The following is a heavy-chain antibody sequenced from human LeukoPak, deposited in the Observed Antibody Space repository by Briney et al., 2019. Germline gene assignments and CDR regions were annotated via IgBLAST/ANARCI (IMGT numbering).Heavy chain of an antibody. Sequence: PGGSLRLSCAASGFTFDDYAMHWVRQAPGKGLEWVSLISGDGGSTYYADSVKGRFTISRDNSKNSLYLQMNSLRTEDTALYYCAKEMKWELSLSHRADFDYWGQGTLVTVSS. J-gene: IGHJ4*02. D-gene: IGHD1-26*01. CDR3: AKEMKWELSLSHRADFDY. V-gene: IGHV3-43*02. CDR1: GFTFDDYA. CDR2: ISGDGGST.